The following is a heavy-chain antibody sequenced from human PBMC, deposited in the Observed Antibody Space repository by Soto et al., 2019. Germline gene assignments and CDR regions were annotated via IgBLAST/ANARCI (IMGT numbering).Heavy chain of an antibody. V-gene: IGHV4-59*01. Sequence: SETLSLTCTVSGGSISSYYWSWIRQPPGKGLEWIGYIYYSGSTNYNPSLKSRVTISVDTSKNQFSLRLSSVTAADTAVYYCAGGGFGELSGGLSFDYWGQGTLVTVSS. CDR1: GGSISSYY. CDR3: AGGGFGELSGGLSFDY. D-gene: IGHD3-10*01. J-gene: IGHJ4*02. CDR2: IYYSGST.